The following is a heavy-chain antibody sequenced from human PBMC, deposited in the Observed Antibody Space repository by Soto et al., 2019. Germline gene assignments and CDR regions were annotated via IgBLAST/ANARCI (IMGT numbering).Heavy chain of an antibody. CDR1: GYSFTSYW. J-gene: IGHJ6*02. V-gene: IGHV5-10-1*01. D-gene: IGHD4-17*01. Sequence: GESLKISCKGSGYSFTSYWISWVRQMPGRGLEWMGRIDPSDSYTNYSPSFQGHVTISADKSISTAYLQWSSLKASDTAMYYCARLRDYGGNYYYGMDVWGQGTTVTVSS. CDR3: ARLRDYGGNYYYGMDV. CDR2: IDPSDSYT.